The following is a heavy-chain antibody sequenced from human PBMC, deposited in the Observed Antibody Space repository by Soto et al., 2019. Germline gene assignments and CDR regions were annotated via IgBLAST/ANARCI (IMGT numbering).Heavy chain of an antibody. V-gene: IGHV2-70*04. CDR3: ARTQVDTAMEALDY. CDR1: GFSLSTSGMR. J-gene: IGHJ4*02. D-gene: IGHD5-18*01. CDR2: IDWDDDK. Sequence: SGPTLVNPTQTLTLTCTFSGFSLSTSGMRVSWIRQPPGKALEWPARIDWDDDKFYSTSLKTRLTISKDTSKHQVVLTMTNMDPVDTATYYCARTQVDTAMEALDYWGQGTLVTVSS.